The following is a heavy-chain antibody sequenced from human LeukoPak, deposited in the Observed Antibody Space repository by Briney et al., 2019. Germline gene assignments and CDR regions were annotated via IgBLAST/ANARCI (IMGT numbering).Heavy chain of an antibody. CDR1: GFTFSNVW. Sequence: PGGSLRLSCAASGFTFSNVWMSWVRQAPGKGLEWVGRIKGKTDGGTTDHAAPVKGRFTISRDDSKNTLYLQMNSLKTEDTAVYYCTTDLGYCSSTSCYTNDYWGQGTLVTVSS. CDR3: TTDLGYCSSTSCYTNDY. D-gene: IGHD2-2*02. CDR2: IKGKTDGGTT. J-gene: IGHJ4*02. V-gene: IGHV3-15*01.